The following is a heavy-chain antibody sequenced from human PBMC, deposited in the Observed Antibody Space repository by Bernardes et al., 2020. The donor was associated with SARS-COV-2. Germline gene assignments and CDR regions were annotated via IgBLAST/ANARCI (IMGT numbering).Heavy chain of an antibody. J-gene: IGHJ6*02. Sequence: ASVKVSCKASGYTFTSYGISWVRQAPGQGLEWMGWISAYNGNTNYAQKLQGRVTMTTDTSTSTAYMELRSLRSDDTAVYYCARDLKPHLWFGELSPPYYYYGMDVWGQGTTVTVSS. CDR3: ARDLKPHLWFGELSPPYYYYGMDV. V-gene: IGHV1-18*01. CDR2: ISAYNGNT. D-gene: IGHD3-10*01. CDR1: GYTFTSYG.